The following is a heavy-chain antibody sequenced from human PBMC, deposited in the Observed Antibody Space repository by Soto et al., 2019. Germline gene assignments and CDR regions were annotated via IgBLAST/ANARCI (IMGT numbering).Heavy chain of an antibody. D-gene: IGHD1-1*01. Sequence: SETLSLTCAVFGGSVNSGNYYWSWIRQPPGKGLEWIGEMSHSGGTHFNPSLKSRVTISVDTSKNQFSLKMSSVTAADTALYYCARVERGTATTVVDSFDIWGPGTMVTVSS. V-gene: IGHV4-61*01. J-gene: IGHJ3*02. CDR2: MSHSGGT. CDR3: ARVERGTATTVVDSFDI. CDR1: GGSVNSGNYY.